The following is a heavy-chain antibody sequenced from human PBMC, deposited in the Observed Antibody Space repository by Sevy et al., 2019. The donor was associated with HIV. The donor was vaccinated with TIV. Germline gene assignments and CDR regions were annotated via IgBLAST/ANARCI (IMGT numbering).Heavy chain of an antibody. D-gene: IGHD3-3*01. Sequence: ASVKVSCKASGGTFSSYAISWVRQAPGQGLEWMGGIIPIFGTANYAQKFQGRVTITADESTSKAYVELSSLRSEDKAVYYCARDKANYDFWSGYYPLGEYYYYGMDVWGQGTTVTVSS. V-gene: IGHV1-69*13. J-gene: IGHJ6*02. CDR1: GGTFSSYA. CDR2: IIPIFGTA. CDR3: ARDKANYDFWSGYYPLGEYYYYGMDV.